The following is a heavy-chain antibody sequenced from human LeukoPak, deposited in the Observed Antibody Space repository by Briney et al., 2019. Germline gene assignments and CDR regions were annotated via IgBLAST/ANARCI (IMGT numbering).Heavy chain of an antibody. Sequence: GRSLRLSCAASGFTFDDYAMHWVRQAPGKGLEWVPGISWNSGSIGYADSVKGRFTISRDNAKNSLYLQMNSLRAEDTALYYCAKLPMTTVTTDGMDVWGQGTTVTVSS. CDR1: GFTFDDYA. CDR2: ISWNSGSI. J-gene: IGHJ6*02. V-gene: IGHV3-9*01. D-gene: IGHD4-17*01. CDR3: AKLPMTTVTTDGMDV.